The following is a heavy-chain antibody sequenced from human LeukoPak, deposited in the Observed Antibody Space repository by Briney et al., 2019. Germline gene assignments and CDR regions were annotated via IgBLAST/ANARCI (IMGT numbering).Heavy chain of an antibody. Sequence: SETLSLTCAVYGGSFSGYYWSWIRQPPGKGLEWIGEINNSGRTKYNPSLKSRVTISVDTSKNQFSLKLRSVTAEDTAVYYCARVGFDIVVVPAAASAFDIWGQGTMVTVSS. CDR1: GGSFSGYY. V-gene: IGHV4-34*01. CDR3: ARVGFDIVVVPAAASAFDI. CDR2: INNSGRT. D-gene: IGHD2-2*01. J-gene: IGHJ3*02.